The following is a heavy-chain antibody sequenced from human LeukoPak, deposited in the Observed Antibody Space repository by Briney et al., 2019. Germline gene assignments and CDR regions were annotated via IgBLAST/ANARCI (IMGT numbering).Heavy chain of an antibody. D-gene: IGHD5-12*01. CDR2: ISNSGGST. CDR3: AKDTVGYTAYASFDY. V-gene: IGHV3-23*01. CDR1: GFTFSSCA. J-gene: IGHJ4*02. Sequence: PGGSLRLSCAASGFTFSSCAMSWVRQAPGKWLDWVSAISNSGGSTYYADSVKGRFTISRDNSKNTLYLQMNSLRAEDTAVYYCAKDTVGYTAYASFDYWGQGTLVTVSS.